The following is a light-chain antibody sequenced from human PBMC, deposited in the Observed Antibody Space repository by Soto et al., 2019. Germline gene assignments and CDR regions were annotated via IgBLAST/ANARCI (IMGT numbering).Light chain of an antibody. Sequence: EIVMAQSPSSLCVSPGERATLSCRASQSVSSNLAWYQQKPGQAPRLLIYDASNRATGIPARFSGSGSGTDFTLTIGSLEPEDFAVYYCQQYGSSSWTFGQGTKVDNK. CDR2: DAS. J-gene: IGKJ1*01. CDR3: QQYGSSSWT. CDR1: QSVSSN. V-gene: IGKV3D-15*01.